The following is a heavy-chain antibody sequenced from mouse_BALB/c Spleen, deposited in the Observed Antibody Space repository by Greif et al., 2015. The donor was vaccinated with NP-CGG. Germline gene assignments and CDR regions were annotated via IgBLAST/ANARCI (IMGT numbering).Heavy chain of an antibody. CDR3: AREYYGYFDV. CDR1: GFTFTDYY. V-gene: IGHV7-3*02. CDR2: IRNKANGYTT. Sequence: EVKLMESGGGLVQPGGSLRLSCATSGFTFTDYYMSWVRQPPGKALEWLGFIRNKANGYTTEYSASVKGRFTISGDNSQSILYLQMNTLRAEDSATYYCAREYYGYFDVWGAGTTVTVSS. J-gene: IGHJ1*01.